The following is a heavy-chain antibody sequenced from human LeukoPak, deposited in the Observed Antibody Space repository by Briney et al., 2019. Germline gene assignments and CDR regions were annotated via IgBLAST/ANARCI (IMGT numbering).Heavy chain of an antibody. CDR1: GGSISSYY. J-gene: IGHJ4*02. CDR3: ARDKDSGWYGAFDY. V-gene: IGHV4-59*01. D-gene: IGHD6-19*01. CDR2: IYYSGST. Sequence: SETLSLTCTVSGGSISSYYWSWIRQPPGKGLEWIGYIYYSGSTNYNPSLKSRVTISVDTSKNQFSLKLSSVTAADTAVYYCARDKDSGWYGAFDYWGQGTLATVSS.